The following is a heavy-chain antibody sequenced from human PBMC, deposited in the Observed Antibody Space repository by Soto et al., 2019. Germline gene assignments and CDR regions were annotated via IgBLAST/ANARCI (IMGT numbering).Heavy chain of an antibody. D-gene: IGHD6-19*01. CDR2: IWYDGSNK. Sequence: GGSLRLSCAASGFTFSSYGMHWVRQAPGKGLEWVAVIWYDGSNKYYADSVKGRFTISRDNSKNTLYLQMNSLRAEDTAVYYCARETIAVARYYYGMDVWGQGTTVTVSS. CDR3: ARETIAVARYYYGMDV. V-gene: IGHV3-33*01. CDR1: GFTFSSYG. J-gene: IGHJ6*02.